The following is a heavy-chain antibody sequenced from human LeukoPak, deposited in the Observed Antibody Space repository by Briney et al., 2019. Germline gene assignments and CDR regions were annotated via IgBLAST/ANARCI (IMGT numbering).Heavy chain of an antibody. CDR3: ARDTGFSMVRGILF. Sequence: ASVKVSCKASGYTFTSYAMNWVRQAPGQGLEWMGWINTNTGNPTYAQGFTRRFVFSLDTSVSTAYLQISSLKAEDTAVYYCARDTGFSMVRGILFWGQGTLVTVSS. V-gene: IGHV7-4-1*02. J-gene: IGHJ4*02. CDR1: GYTFTSYA. CDR2: INTNTGNP. D-gene: IGHD3-10*01.